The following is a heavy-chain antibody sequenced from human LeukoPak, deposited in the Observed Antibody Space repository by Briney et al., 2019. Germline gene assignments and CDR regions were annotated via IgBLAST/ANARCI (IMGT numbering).Heavy chain of an antibody. Sequence: GGSLRLSCAASGFTFSSYDMSWVRQAPGKGLEWVSNIGGSVGSMFYAASVKGRFAISRDNSKKTLFLQMNNLRVEDTAVYYCAKRGNSWDLFDYWGQGTLVTVSS. D-gene: IGHD6-13*01. CDR2: IGGSVGSM. J-gene: IGHJ4*02. CDR3: AKRGNSWDLFDY. CDR1: GFTFSSYD. V-gene: IGHV3-23*01.